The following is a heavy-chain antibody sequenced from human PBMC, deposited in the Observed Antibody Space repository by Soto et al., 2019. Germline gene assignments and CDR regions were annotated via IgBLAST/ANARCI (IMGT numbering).Heavy chain of an antibody. V-gene: IGHV4-30-2*01. D-gene: IGHD3-22*01. J-gene: IGHJ5*02. CDR1: GGSISSGGYS. CDR2: IYHSGST. Sequence: SETLSLTCAVSGGSISSGGYSWSWIRQPPGKGLEWIGYIYHSGSTYYNPSLKSRVTISVDRSKNQFSLKLSSVTAADTAVYYCARGYYDSSGYYSWFDPWGQGTLVTVSS. CDR3: ARGYYDSSGYYSWFDP.